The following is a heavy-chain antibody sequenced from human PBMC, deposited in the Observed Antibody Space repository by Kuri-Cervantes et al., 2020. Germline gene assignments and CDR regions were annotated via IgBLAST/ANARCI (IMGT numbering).Heavy chain of an antibody. D-gene: IGHD3-10*01. J-gene: IGHJ5*02. CDR2: IYYSGST. CDR3: ARNTIWFGELARFDP. Sequence: SETLSLTCPVSGGSIISYYSGWIRQHPGKGLEWDGYIYYSGSTNYNPSLKRRVTISVDTSKNQFSLKLSSVTAADTAVYYCARNTIWFGELARFDPWGQGTLATVSS. V-gene: IGHV4-59*01. CDR1: GGSIISYY.